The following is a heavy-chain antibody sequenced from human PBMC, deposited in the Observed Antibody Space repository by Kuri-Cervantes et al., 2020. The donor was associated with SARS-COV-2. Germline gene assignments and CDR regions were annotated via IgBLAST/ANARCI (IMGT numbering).Heavy chain of an antibody. Sequence: GESLKISCAASGFTFSSYWMHWVRQAPGKGLVWVSRINGDGSSTSYADSVKGRFTISRDNSKNSLYLQMNSLRTEDTALYYCAKDILKGEPFDYWGQGTLVTVSS. J-gene: IGHJ4*02. CDR1: GFTFSSYW. CDR2: INGDGSST. CDR3: AKDILKGEPFDY. D-gene: IGHD3-16*01. V-gene: IGHV3-74*01.